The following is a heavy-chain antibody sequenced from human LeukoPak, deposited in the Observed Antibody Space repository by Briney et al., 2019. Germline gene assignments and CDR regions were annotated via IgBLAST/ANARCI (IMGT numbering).Heavy chain of an antibody. J-gene: IGHJ6*03. Sequence: GGSLRLSCAASGFTFTSYWMSWVRQAPGKGLEWVANIKQDGSEKYYVDSVKGRFTISRDNAKNSLYLQMSSLRAEDTAVYYCARGLWGYYVEGAYYYYYMDVWGKGTTVTISS. CDR2: IKQDGSEK. D-gene: IGHD1-26*01. CDR3: ARGLWGYYVEGAYYYYYMDV. CDR1: GFTFTSYW. V-gene: IGHV3-7*01.